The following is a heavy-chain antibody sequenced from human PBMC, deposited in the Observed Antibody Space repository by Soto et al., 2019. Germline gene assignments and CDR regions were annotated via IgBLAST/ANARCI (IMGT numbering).Heavy chain of an antibody. CDR2: IIPIFGTA. J-gene: IGHJ4*02. V-gene: IGHV1-69*01. CDR3: ARDPGRHSGGIDY. CDR1: GGTFSSYS. Sequence: QVQLVQSGAEVKKPGSSVKVSCKASGGTFSSYSINWVRQAPGQGLEWMGEIIPIFGTANYAQKFEGRVTITADDSTSTATMALSSLTSEDTAVYYCARDPGRHSGGIDYWGQGTLVTVSS. D-gene: IGHD1-26*01.